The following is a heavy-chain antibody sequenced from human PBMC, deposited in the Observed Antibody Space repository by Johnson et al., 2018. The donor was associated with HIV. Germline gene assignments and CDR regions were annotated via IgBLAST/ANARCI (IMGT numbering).Heavy chain of an antibody. D-gene: IGHD2-15*01. J-gene: IGHJ3*02. Sequence: MLLVESGGGLVQPGGSLRLSCAASGFTFSSYDLHWVRPATGNVLDWVSAIGRNGGSTYYANSVKGRFTISRYTSQNKLYLQLGSLRAEDTAVYYCARDRRVSREGYCSGGSCYPYIAYIDAFDIWGQGTMVTVSS. CDR1: GFTFSSYD. V-gene: IGHV3-64*01. CDR3: ARDRRVSREGYCSGGSCYPYIAYIDAFDI. CDR2: IGRNGGST.